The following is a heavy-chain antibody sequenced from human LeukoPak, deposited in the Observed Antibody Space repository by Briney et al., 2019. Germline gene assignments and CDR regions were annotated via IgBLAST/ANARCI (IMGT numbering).Heavy chain of an antibody. J-gene: IGHJ4*02. Sequence: GGSLRLSCAASGFTFSSYGMHWVRQAPGKGLEWVAVISYDGSNKYYADSVKGRFTISRDNSKNTLYLQMNSLRAEDTAVYYCASPYNSRWYELCYWGQGTLVTVSS. CDR1: GFTFSSYG. V-gene: IGHV3-30*19. CDR3: ASPYNSRWYELCY. D-gene: IGHD6-13*01. CDR2: ISYDGSNK.